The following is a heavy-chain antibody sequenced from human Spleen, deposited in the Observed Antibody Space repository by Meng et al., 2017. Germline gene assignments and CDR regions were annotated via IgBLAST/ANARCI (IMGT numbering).Heavy chain of an antibody. J-gene: IGHJ3*02. CDR1: GGSFMGYY. Sequence: QLQQWGDGLLKPSEPPLLSGLVYGGSFMGYYWSWIRQPPGKGLEWIGEINHSGGTNYNPSLKSRVTISVDMSKNQFSLKLSSVTAADTAVYYCARGRLTTGPNRRADAFDIWGQGTMVTVSS. CDR3: ARGRLTTGPNRRADAFDI. V-gene: IGHV4-34*01. CDR2: INHSGGT. D-gene: IGHD1-1*01.